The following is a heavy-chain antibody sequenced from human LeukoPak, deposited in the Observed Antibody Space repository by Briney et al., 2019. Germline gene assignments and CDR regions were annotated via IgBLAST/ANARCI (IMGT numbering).Heavy chain of an antibody. D-gene: IGHD5-12*01. V-gene: IGHV3-48*03. Sequence: GGSLRLSWAAPGFTFGDYEVNWVRQAPGEGLELVSYISTSGSTIYYADSVKGRFTISRDNAKNSLGLQMSSLRAEDTAVYYCARDSKGYSGYDLGGGFDYWGRGVLVTVS. CDR2: ISTSGSTI. J-gene: IGHJ4*02. CDR3: ARDSKGYSGYDLGGGFDY. CDR1: GFTFGDYE.